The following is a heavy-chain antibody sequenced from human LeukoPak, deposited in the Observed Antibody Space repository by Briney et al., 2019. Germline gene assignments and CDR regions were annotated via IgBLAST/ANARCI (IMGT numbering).Heavy chain of an antibody. D-gene: IGHD2-21*02. V-gene: IGHV4-4*07. CDR3: ASGGIYCGGDCYRHFDC. Sequence: SETLSLTCTVSGDSINNYYWTWIRQPAGKGLEWIGRVFASGATNYNPSLKSRVIMSLDTSKNQFSLKLNSVTAADTAVYYCASGGIYCGGDCYRHFDCWGQGTLVAVSS. J-gene: IGHJ4*02. CDR2: VFASGAT. CDR1: GDSINNYY.